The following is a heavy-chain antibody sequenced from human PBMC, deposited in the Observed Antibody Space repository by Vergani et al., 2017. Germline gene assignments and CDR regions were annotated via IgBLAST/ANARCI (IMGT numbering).Heavy chain of an antibody. CDR3: ARVAGYSYGYAVDY. D-gene: IGHD5-18*01. CDR1: GYSISSGSY. V-gene: IGHV4-38-2*02. CDR2: IYHSGST. J-gene: IGHJ4*02. Sequence: QVQLQESGPGLVKPSETLSLTCTVSGYSISSGSYWGWIRQPPGKGLEWIGSIYHSGSTYYNPSLKSRITISVDTSKNQFSLKLSSVTAADTAVYYCARVAGYSYGYAVDYWGQGTLVTVSS.